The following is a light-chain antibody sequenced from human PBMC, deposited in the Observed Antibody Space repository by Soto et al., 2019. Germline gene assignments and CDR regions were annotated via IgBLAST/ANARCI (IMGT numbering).Light chain of an antibody. CDR3: QQYNSYSRT. Sequence: DIQLTQSHSTLSGSVRERVNIXCRASQSISSWLAWYQQKPGKAPKLLIYDASSLESGVPSRFSGSGSGTEFTLTISSLQPDDFATYYCQQYNSYSRTFGQGTKVDIK. J-gene: IGKJ1*01. CDR2: DAS. CDR1: QSISSW. V-gene: IGKV1-5*01.